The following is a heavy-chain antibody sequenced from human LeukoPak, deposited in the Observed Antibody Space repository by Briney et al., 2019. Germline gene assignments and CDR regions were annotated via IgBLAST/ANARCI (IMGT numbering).Heavy chain of an antibody. CDR3: ARYGSGIINY. D-gene: IGHD3-10*01. J-gene: IGHJ4*02. V-gene: IGHV3-21*01. CDR1: GFTFSSYS. Sequence: GGSLRLSCAASGFTFSSYSMNWVRQAPGKGLEWVSSISSSSSYIYFADSVKGRFTISRDNAKNSLYLQMNSLRAEDTAVYYCARYGSGIINYWGQGTLVTVSS. CDR2: ISSSSSYI.